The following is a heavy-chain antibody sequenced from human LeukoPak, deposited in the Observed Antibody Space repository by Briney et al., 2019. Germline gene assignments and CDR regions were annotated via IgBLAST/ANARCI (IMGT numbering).Heavy chain of an antibody. CDR2: IYYSGST. D-gene: IGHD6-6*01. Sequence: PSETLSLTCTVSGGSISSSSYYWGWIRQPPGKGLEWIGSIYYSGSTYYNPSLKSRVTISVDTSKNQFSLKLSSVTAADTAVYYCARSSYSSSPRGDWYFDLWGRGTLVTVSS. V-gene: IGHV4-39*07. CDR1: GGSISSSSYY. CDR3: ARSSYSSSPRGDWYFDL. J-gene: IGHJ2*01.